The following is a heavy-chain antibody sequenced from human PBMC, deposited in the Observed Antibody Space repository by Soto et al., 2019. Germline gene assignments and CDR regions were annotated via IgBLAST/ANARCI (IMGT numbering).Heavy chain of an antibody. D-gene: IGHD2-8*01. J-gene: IGHJ2*01. CDR1: GYTFTSYD. CDR3: ARGVYCTNGVCYWYFDL. V-gene: IGHV1-8*01. Sequence: GASVKFSCKASGYTFTSYDINWVRQDTGQGLEWMGWMNPNSGNTGYAQKFQGRVTMTRNTSISTAYMELSSLRSEDTAVYYCARGVYCTNGVCYWYFDLWGRGTLVTVSS. CDR2: MNPNSGNT.